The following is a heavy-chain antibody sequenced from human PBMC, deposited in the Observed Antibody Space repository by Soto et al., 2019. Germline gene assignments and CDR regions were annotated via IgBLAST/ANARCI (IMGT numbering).Heavy chain of an antibody. CDR2: IIPMFGTA. CDR3: ASGIQLWLRRINNGYSG. Sequence: QVQLVQSGAEVKKPESSVKVSCKAPGGTFSTYAISWVRQAPGQGLEWMGGIIPMFGTANYAQRFQVRVTITADESTNTVYRELSSLRSEDTAVYFCASGIQLWLRRINNGYSGWGQGTLVTVSS. D-gene: IGHD5-18*01. J-gene: IGHJ4*02. CDR1: GGTFSTYA. V-gene: IGHV1-69*12.